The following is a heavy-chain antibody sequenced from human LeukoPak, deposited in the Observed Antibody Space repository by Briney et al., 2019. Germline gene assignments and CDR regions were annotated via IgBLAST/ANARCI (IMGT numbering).Heavy chain of an antibody. CDR2: IYHSGST. D-gene: IGHD3-22*01. V-gene: IGHV4-38-2*01. Sequence: SETLSLTCAVSGYSISSGYYWGWIRQPPGKGLEWIGSIYHSGSTYYNPSLESRVTISVDTSKNQFSLKLSSVTAADTAVYYCAREIGHDSSGYYYGEWFDPWGQGTLVTVSS. CDR3: AREIGHDSSGYYYGEWFDP. CDR1: GYSISSGYY. J-gene: IGHJ5*02.